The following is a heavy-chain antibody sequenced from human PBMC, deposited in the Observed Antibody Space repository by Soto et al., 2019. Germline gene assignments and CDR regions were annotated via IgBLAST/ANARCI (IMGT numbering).Heavy chain of an antibody. V-gene: IGHV4-34*01. CDR1: NGSLCRYY. CDR3: ARATKGSGTCQTRRDF. CDR2: ISQSGTT. Sequence: PSELRSLTRCVYNGSLCRYYSCWNRQPPGNGLEWIGEISQSGTTNYSPSLKSRVSISIDTSKKQFSLNLASVSAADTAVYYCARATKGSGTCQTRRDFRGRGTLVTSP. J-gene: IGHJ4*02. D-gene: IGHD6-25*01.